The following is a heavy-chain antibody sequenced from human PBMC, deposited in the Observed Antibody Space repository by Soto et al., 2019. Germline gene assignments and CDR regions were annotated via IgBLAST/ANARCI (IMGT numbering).Heavy chain of an antibody. CDR3: AKDTYYYDRSGYYTYDY. D-gene: IGHD3-22*01. CDR1: GFTFSSYG. Sequence: QVQLVESGGGVVQPGRSLRLSCAASGFTFSSYGVHWVRQAPGKGLEWVAVISYDGSNKHYGDSVKGRFTISRDNSKNPLDLQMNSLSAEDTAVYYCAKDTYYYDRSGYYTYDYWGQGTLVTVSS. V-gene: IGHV3-30*18. CDR2: ISYDGSNK. J-gene: IGHJ4*02.